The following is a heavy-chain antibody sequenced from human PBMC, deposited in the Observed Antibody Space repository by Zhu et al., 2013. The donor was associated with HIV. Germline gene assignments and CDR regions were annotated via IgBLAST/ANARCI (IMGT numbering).Heavy chain of an antibody. CDR2: ISSSGSTI. Sequence: EVQLVESGGGLVQPGGSLRLSCAASGFTFSSYEMNWVRQAPGKGLEWVSYISSSGSTIYYADSVKGRFTISRDNAKNSLYLQMNSLRAEDTAVYYCARVIFEHSNYVQGLDYWGQGTLVTVSS. CDR1: GFTFSSYE. D-gene: IGHD4-4*01. V-gene: IGHV3-48*03. CDR3: ARVIFEHSNYVQGLDY. J-gene: IGHJ4*02.